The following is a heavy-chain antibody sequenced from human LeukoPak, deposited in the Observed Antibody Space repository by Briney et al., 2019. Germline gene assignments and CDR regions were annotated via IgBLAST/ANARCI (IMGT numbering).Heavy chain of an antibody. D-gene: IGHD3-10*01. J-gene: IGHJ4*02. Sequence: GASVKVSCKASGGTFSSYAISWVRQAPGQGLEWMGGIIPIFGTANYAQKFQGRVTITADESTSTAYMELSSLRSDDTAVYYCARHYGSGGKFDYWGQGTLVTVSS. CDR1: GGTFSSYA. CDR3: ARHYGSGGKFDY. V-gene: IGHV1-69*13. CDR2: IIPIFGTA.